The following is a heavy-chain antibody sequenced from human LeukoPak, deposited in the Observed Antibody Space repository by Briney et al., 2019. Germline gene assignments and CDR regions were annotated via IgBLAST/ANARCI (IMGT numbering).Heavy chain of an antibody. V-gene: IGHV4-30-4*01. CDR2: IYYSGST. CDR1: GGSFSSGDYY. Sequence: SETLSLTCTVSGGSFSSGDYYWSWIRQPAGKGLEWIGYIYYSGSTYYSPSLKSRVTISVDTSKNQFSLKLRSVTAADTAVYYCARDLSAAAGSGHSFDPWGQGTLVTVSS. D-gene: IGHD6-13*01. CDR3: ARDLSAAAGSGHSFDP. J-gene: IGHJ5*02.